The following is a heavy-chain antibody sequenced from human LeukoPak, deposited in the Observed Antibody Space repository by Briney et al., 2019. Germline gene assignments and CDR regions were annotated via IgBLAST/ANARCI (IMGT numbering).Heavy chain of an antibody. V-gene: IGHV1-8*03. Sequence: ASVKVSCKASGYTFTSYDINWVRQATGQGLEWMGWMNPNSGNTGYAQKFQGRVTITRNTSISTAYMELSSLRSEDTAVFYCARIYCSGGSCYGGAFDIWGQGTMVTVSS. CDR1: GYTFTSYD. J-gene: IGHJ3*02. CDR2: MNPNSGNT. CDR3: ARIYCSGGSCYGGAFDI. D-gene: IGHD2-15*01.